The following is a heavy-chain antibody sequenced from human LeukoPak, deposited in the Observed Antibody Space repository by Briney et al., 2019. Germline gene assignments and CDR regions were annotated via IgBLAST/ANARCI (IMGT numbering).Heavy chain of an antibody. V-gene: IGHV1-46*01. CDR1: GYTFTGYY. CDR2: INPSGGST. CDR3: ARRYSGYDLTQYYYYYMDV. J-gene: IGHJ6*03. Sequence: ASVKVSCKASGYTFTGYYMHWVRQAPGQGLEWMGIINPSGGSTSYAQKFQGRVTMTRDTSTSTAYMELSSLRSEDTAVYYCARRYSGYDLTQYYYYYMDVWGKGTTVTISS. D-gene: IGHD5-12*01.